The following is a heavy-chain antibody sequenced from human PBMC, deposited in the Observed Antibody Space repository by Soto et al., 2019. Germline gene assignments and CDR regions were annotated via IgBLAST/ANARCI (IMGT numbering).Heavy chain of an antibody. V-gene: IGHV3-21*01. Sequence: GGSLRLSCAASGFTFSSYSMNWVRQSPGKGLEWVSSISSSSSYIYYADSVKGRFTISRDNAKNSLYLQMNSLRAEDTAVYYCARDQRTMDDIVVVPAADYWGQGTLVTVSS. CDR2: ISSSSSYI. CDR1: GFTFSSYS. D-gene: IGHD2-2*01. CDR3: ARDQRTMDDIVVVPAADY. J-gene: IGHJ4*02.